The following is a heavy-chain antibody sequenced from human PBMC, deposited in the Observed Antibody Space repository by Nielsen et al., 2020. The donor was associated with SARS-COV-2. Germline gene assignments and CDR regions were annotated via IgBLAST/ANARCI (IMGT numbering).Heavy chain of an antibody. CDR3: ARTYSGSYYFDY. J-gene: IGHJ4*02. D-gene: IGHD1-26*01. CDR2: IYYSGST. V-gene: IGHV4-59*01. CDR1: GGSFSSYY. Sequence: SETLSLTCAVYGGSFSSYYWNWIRQPPGKGLEWIGYIYYSGSTNYNPSLKSRVTISVDTSKNQFSLKLSSVTAADTAVYYCARTYSGSYYFDYWGQGTLVTVSS.